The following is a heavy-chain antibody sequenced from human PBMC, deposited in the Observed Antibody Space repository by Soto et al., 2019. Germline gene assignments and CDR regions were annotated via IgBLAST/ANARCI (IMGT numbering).Heavy chain of an antibody. CDR3: ARDRGIGYYYGMDV. CDR1: GFTFSSYA. J-gene: IGHJ6*02. D-gene: IGHD1-20*01. Sequence: QVQLVESGGGVVQPGRSLRLSCAASGFTFSSYAMHWVRQAPGKGLEWVAFISYDGSNKYYADSGKGRFTISRDNSKNTLYLQMNSLRAEDTAVYYCARDRGIGYYYGMDVWGQGTTVTVSS. CDR2: ISYDGSNK. V-gene: IGHV3-30-3*01.